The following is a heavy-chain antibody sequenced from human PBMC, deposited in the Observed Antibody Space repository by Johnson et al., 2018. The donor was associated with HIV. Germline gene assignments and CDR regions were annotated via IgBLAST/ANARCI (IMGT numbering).Heavy chain of an antibody. D-gene: IGHD3-3*01. J-gene: IGHJ3*02. CDR3: ARDSDSTICGVVIPLSAFDI. Sequence: QVQLVESGGGLVQPGGSLRLSCAASGFTFDDYAMHWVRQAPGKGLEWVAVISYDGSNKYYADSVKGRFTISRDNSKNTLYLQMNSLRAEDTAVYYCARDSDSTICGVVIPLSAFDIWGQGTMVTVSS. V-gene: IGHV3-30*04. CDR2: ISYDGSNK. CDR1: GFTFDDYA.